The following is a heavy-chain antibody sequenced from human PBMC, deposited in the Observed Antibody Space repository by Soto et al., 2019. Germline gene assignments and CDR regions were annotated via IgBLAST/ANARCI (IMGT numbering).Heavy chain of an antibody. J-gene: IGHJ5*02. Sequence: VQLVESGGGVVQPGRSLRLSCAASGFTFSSYAMHWVRQAPGKGLEWVAVISYDGSNKYYADSVKGRFTISRDNSKTTLYLQMNSLRAEDTAVYYCARERSYGQLVWWFDPWGQGTLVTVSS. CDR2: ISYDGSNK. V-gene: IGHV3-30-3*01. CDR3: ARERSYGQLVWWFDP. D-gene: IGHD5-18*01. CDR1: GFTFSSYA.